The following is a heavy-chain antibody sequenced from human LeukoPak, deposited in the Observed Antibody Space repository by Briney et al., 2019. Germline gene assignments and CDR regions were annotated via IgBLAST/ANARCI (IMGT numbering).Heavy chain of an antibody. Sequence: SETLSLTCTASGDSTSSSTYYWDWIRQAPGKGLEWIGNIYDSGTTHYNPSLKSRVTISGDTSKNQFSLKLNSVTAADTAIYYCATHRRSGSGGSENAFEIWGQGTMVTVSS. V-gene: IGHV4-39*01. J-gene: IGHJ3*02. CDR1: GDSTSSSTYY. D-gene: IGHD5-12*01. CDR2: IYDSGTT. CDR3: ATHRRSGSGGSENAFEI.